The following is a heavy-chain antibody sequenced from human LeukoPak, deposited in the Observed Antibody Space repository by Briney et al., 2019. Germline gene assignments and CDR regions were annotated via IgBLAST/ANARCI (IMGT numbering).Heavy chain of an antibody. D-gene: IGHD3-9*01. V-gene: IGHV4-38-2*02. Sequence: SETLSLTCTVSGYSISSGYYRGWIRQPPGKGLEWIGGIYHSGSTYYNPSLKSRVTISVDTSKNQFSLKLSSVTAADTAVYYCARAMYDILTGYWENWFDPWGQGTLVTVSS. CDR2: IYHSGST. CDR3: ARAMYDILTGYWENWFDP. J-gene: IGHJ5*02. CDR1: GYSISSGYY.